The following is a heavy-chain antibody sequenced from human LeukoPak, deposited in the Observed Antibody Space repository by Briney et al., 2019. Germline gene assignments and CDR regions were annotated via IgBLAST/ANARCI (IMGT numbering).Heavy chain of an antibody. J-gene: IGHJ5*02. CDR3: ASQSEWVKWFDP. CDR1: GGSISSGDYY. D-gene: IGHD1-26*01. CDR2: IYYSGST. V-gene: IGHV4-30-4*08. Sequence: SETLSLTCTVSGGSISSGDYYWSWIRQPPGKGLEWIGYIYYSGSTYYNPSLKSRVTISVDTSKNQFSLKLSSVTAADTAVYYCASQSEWVKWFDPWGQGTLVTVSS.